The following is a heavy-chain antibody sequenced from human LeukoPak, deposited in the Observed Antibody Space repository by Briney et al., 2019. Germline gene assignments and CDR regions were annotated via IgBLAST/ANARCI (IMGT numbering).Heavy chain of an antibody. D-gene: IGHD6-6*01. CDR1: GFTFGDYA. Sequence: PGGSLRLSCTASGFTFGDYAMSWVRQAPGKGLEWVGFIRSKAYGGTTEYAASVKGRFTISRDDSKSIVYLQMNSLKTEDTAVYYCTRNAIAARLHFDYWGQGTLVTVSS. J-gene: IGHJ4*02. V-gene: IGHV3-49*04. CDR3: TRNAIAARLHFDY. CDR2: IRSKAYGGTT.